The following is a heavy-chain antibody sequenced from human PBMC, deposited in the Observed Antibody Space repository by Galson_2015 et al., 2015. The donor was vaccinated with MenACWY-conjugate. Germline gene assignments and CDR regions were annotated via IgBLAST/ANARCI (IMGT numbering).Heavy chain of an antibody. CDR2: INPVNGNT. J-gene: IGHJ4*02. Sequence: SVKVSCKASGYTFTSYAMQWVRQAPGQRLEWMGWINPVNGNTEYSQKFQGRVTITRDTSASTAHMELNSLRSEDTAVYYCAREGDSSHYGYWGQGTLVTVSS. CDR3: AREGDSSHYGY. V-gene: IGHV1-3*01. D-gene: IGHD2-21*02. CDR1: GYTFTSYA.